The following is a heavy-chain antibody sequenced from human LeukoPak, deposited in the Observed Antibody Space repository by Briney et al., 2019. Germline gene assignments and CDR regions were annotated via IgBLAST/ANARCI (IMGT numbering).Heavy chain of an antibody. CDR3: AREGYYDSSGYQRYYYYYMDV. J-gene: IGHJ6*03. CDR2: IYYSGST. V-gene: IGHV4-39*07. Sequence: SETLSLTCTVSGGSISSSSYYWGWIRQPPGKGLEWIGSIYYSGSTCYNPSLKSRVTISVDTSKNQFSLKLSSVTAADTAVYYCAREGYYDSSGYQRYYYYYMDVWGKGTTVTISS. CDR1: GGSISSSSYY. D-gene: IGHD3-22*01.